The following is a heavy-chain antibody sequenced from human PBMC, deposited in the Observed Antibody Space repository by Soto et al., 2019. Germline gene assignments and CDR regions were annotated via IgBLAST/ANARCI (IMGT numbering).Heavy chain of an antibody. Sequence: SETLSLTCTVSGGSMTSFYWSWIRQPPGKGLERIGYVFHSGTTNYNPSLKSRVIISVYTSKNQFSLRLNSVTAADTAVYYCAGSISGDPWFDPWGQGTLVTVSS. CDR2: VFHSGTT. CDR3: AGSISGDPWFDP. J-gene: IGHJ5*02. D-gene: IGHD2-21*01. V-gene: IGHV4-59*03. CDR1: GGSMTSFY.